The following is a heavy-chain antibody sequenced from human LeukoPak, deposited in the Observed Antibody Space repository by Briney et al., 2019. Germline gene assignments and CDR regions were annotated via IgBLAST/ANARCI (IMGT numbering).Heavy chain of an antibody. CDR3: ARDPPSRGTRYFDY. J-gene: IGHJ4*02. D-gene: IGHD3-16*01. CDR2: ITSSSSNK. Sequence: GGSLRLSCAASGFPFSRYSMNWVRQAPGEGPEWVSSITSSSSNKDYVDSVKGRFTVSRDNAKNSLYLQMDSLRVEDTAVYHCARDPPSRGTRYFDYWGQGILVTVSS. CDR1: GFPFSRYS. V-gene: IGHV3-21*01.